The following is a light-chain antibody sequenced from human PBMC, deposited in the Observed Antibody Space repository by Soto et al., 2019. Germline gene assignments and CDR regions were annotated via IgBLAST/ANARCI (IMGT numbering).Light chain of an antibody. CDR2: DVT. CDR1: SSDVGAYNY. CDR3: CSYTSSSTYV. V-gene: IGLV2-14*01. Sequence: QSVLTQPASVSGSPGQSITISCTGTSSDVGAYNYVSWFQQHPGKAPKLMIYDVTNRPSGVSNRFPGSKSGNTASLTISGLQAEDEADYYCCSYTSSSTYVFGTGTKVTVL. J-gene: IGLJ1*01.